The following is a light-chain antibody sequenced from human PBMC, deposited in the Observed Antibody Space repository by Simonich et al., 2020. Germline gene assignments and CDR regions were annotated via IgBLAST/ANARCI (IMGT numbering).Light chain of an antibody. CDR2: EAS. CDR3: QQYNNWWT. CDR1: QSVNSN. J-gene: IGKJ1*01. Sequence: EIVMTQSPATLSVSPGERATLSSRARQSVNSNLAWYQQKPGKGPRLLIYEASTRATGIPTSFSGSGSGTEFTLTISSLQSEDFAVYYCQQYNNWWTFGQGTKVEIK. V-gene: IGKV3-15*01.